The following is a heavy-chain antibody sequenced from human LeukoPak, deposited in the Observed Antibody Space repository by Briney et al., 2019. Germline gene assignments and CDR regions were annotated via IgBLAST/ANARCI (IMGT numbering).Heavy chain of an antibody. CDR3: ARARPGDFWSGSPPYFDY. D-gene: IGHD3-3*01. V-gene: IGHV4-61*02. Sequence: SETLSLTCTVSGGSISSGSYYWSWIRQPAGKGLEWIGRIYTSGSTNYNPSLKSLVTISVDTSKNQFSLKLSSVTAADTAVYYCARARPGDFWSGSPPYFDYWGQGTLVTVSS. CDR2: IYTSGST. J-gene: IGHJ4*02. CDR1: GGSISSGSYY.